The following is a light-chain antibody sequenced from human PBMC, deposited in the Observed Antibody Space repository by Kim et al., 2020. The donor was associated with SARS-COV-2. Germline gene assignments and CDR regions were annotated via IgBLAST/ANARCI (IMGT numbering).Light chain of an antibody. J-gene: IGLJ3*02. Sequence: QSALTQPRSVSGSPGQSVTISCTGTSSDVGRYNYVSWYQQHPGKAPKLMIYDVTKRPSGVPDRFSGSKSGNTASLTISGLQAVDEADYYCSSYAGSYTWVFGGGTQLTVL. CDR3: SSYAGSYTWV. CDR1: SSDVGRYNY. CDR2: DVT. V-gene: IGLV2-11*01.